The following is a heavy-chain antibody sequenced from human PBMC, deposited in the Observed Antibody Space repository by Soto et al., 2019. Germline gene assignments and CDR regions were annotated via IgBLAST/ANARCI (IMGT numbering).Heavy chain of an antibody. CDR3: ARGALLTGYYIIRNGYFDY. CDR1: GGSFSGYY. V-gene: IGHV4-34*01. D-gene: IGHD3-9*01. CDR2: INHSGST. J-gene: IGHJ4*02. Sequence: QVQLQQWGAGLLKPSETLSLTCAVYGGSFSGYYWSWIRQPPGKGLEWIGEINHSGSTNYNPSLKGRVTISVDTSKNQFSLKLSSVTAADTAVYYCARGALLTGYYIIRNGYFDYWGQGTLVTVSS.